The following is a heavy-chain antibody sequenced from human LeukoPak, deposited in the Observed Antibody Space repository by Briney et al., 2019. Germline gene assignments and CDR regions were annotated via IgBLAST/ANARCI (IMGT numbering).Heavy chain of an antibody. CDR1: GFTFSSYG. D-gene: IGHD5-18*01. Sequence: GGSLRLSCAASGFTFSSYGMHWVRQAPGKGLEWVAVISYDGSNKYYADSVKGRFTISRDNSKNTLYLQMNSLRAEDTAVYYCARVVHTAMAIDYWGQGTLVTVSS. CDR3: ARVVHTAMAIDY. CDR2: ISYDGSNK. J-gene: IGHJ4*02. V-gene: IGHV3-30*03.